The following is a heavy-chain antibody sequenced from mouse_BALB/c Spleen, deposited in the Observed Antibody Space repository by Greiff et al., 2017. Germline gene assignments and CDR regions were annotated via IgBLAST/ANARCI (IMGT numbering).Heavy chain of an antibody. CDR2: ISYSGST. V-gene: IGHV3-8*02. J-gene: IGHJ4*01. CDR3: ARLLLRAMDY. CDR1: GDSITSGY. Sequence: EVMLVESGPSLVKPSQTLSLTCSVTGDSITSGYWNWIRKFPGNKLEYMGYISYSGSTYYNPSLKSRISSTRDTSKNQYYLQLNSVTTEDTATYYCARLLLRAMDYWGQGTSVTVSS. D-gene: IGHD2-1*01.